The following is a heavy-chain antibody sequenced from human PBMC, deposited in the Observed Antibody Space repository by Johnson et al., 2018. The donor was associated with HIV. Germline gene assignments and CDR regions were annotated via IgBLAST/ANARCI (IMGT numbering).Heavy chain of an antibody. CDR3: ASYVDDPGHVSMIPGGAFDV. J-gene: IGHJ3*01. CDR1: RFTLRRFW. D-gene: IGHD3-22*01. V-gene: IGHV3-15*01. Sequence: VQLVESGGGLVKPGGSLRLSCAASRFTLRRFWMSWVRQAPGKGLEWVGRIKSKTDGGTTDYAAPVKGRFTISRDDSKNTLYLQMNSLRAEDTAMYYCASYVDDPGHVSMIPGGAFDVWGQGTMVTVSS. CDR2: IKSKTDGGTT.